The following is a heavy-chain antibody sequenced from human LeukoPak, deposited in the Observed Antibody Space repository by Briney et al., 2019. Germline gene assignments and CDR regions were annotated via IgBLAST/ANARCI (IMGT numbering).Heavy chain of an antibody. Sequence: SVKVSCKASGGTFSSYAISWVRQAPGQGLEWMGRIIPILGIANYAQKFQGRVTITADKSTSTAYMELSSLRSGDTAVYYCARDRYYYGSGLQRDYWGQGTLVTVSS. J-gene: IGHJ4*02. CDR2: IIPILGIA. V-gene: IGHV1-69*04. CDR3: ARDRYYYGSGLQRDY. CDR1: GGTFSSYA. D-gene: IGHD3-10*01.